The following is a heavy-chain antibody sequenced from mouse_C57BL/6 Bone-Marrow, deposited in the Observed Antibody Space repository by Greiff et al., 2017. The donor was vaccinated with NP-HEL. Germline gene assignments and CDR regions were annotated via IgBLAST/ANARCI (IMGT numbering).Heavy chain of an antibody. Sequence: EVMLVESGGGLVKPGGSLKLSCAASGFTFSSYTMSWVRQTPEKRLEWVATISGGGGNTYYPDSVKGRFTIYRDNAKNTLYLQMSSLRTEDTALYYCARHRDYFYWYFDGWGTGTTVTVSS. J-gene: IGHJ1*03. V-gene: IGHV5-9*01. CDR3: ARHRDYFYWYFDG. CDR1: GFTFSSYT. D-gene: IGHD1-1*01. CDR2: ISGGGGNT.